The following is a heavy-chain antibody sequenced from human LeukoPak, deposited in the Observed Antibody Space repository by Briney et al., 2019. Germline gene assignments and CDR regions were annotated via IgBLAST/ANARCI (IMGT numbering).Heavy chain of an antibody. Sequence: SETLSLTCAVYGGSFSGYYWSWIRQPPGEGLEWIGEINHSGSTNYNPSLKSRVTISVDTSKNQFSLKLSSVTAADTAVYYCARTRIGRFDPWGQGTLVTVSS. CDR1: GGSFSGYY. CDR3: ARTRIGRFDP. CDR2: INHSGST. V-gene: IGHV4-34*01. D-gene: IGHD3-22*01. J-gene: IGHJ5*02.